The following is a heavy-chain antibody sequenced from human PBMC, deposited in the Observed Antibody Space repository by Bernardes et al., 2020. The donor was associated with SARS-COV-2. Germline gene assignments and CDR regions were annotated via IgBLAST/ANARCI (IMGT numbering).Heavy chain of an antibody. CDR1: GFTFSKHA. D-gene: IGHD6-6*01. CDR3: SKNAKYSSSSMEV. Sequence: SLRLPYVASGFTFSKHAMTWVRQVPGKGLEWVSAISAIGGSPYYAESVKGRFTISRDNSKNTLYLEMTSLRAEDTAVYYCSKNAKYSSSSMEVWGQGTTVTVSS. J-gene: IGHJ6*02. V-gene: IGHV3-23*01. CDR2: ISAIGGSP.